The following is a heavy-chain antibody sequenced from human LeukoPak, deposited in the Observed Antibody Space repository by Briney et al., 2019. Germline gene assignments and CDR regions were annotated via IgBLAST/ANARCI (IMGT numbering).Heavy chain of an antibody. CDR3: TTETYDFWSGYYNAGNDY. V-gene: IGHV3-15*01. D-gene: IGHD3-3*01. CDR1: GFTFSNAW. J-gene: IGHJ4*02. Sequence: GGSLRLSCAASGFTFSNAWMSWVRQAPGKGLEWVGRIKSKTDGGTTDYAAPVKGRFTISRDDSKNTLYLQMNSLKTEDTAVYYCTTETYDFWSGYYNAGNDYWGQGTLATVSS. CDR2: IKSKTDGGTT.